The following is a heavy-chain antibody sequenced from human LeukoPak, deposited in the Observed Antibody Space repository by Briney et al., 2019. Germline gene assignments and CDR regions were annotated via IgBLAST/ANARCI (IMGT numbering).Heavy chain of an antibody. Sequence: SQTLSLTCGISGDSVSSKSGGWNWIRQSPSRGLEWLGRTYYTSKWYNEYAVSMKSRITINSDTSKNQLSLHLDSVTPEDTAVYYYAREQLWSGPNRFDSWGQGTLVTVSS. D-gene: IGHD3-10*02. V-gene: IGHV6-1*01. CDR2: TYYTSKWYN. CDR1: GDSVSSKSGG. CDR3: AREQLWSGPNRFDS. J-gene: IGHJ5*01.